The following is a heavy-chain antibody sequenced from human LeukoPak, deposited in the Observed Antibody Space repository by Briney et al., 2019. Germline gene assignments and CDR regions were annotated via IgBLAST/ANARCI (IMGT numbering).Heavy chain of an antibody. CDR3: ARGADILTGYYDWYFDL. CDR1: GGSISSHY. V-gene: IGHV4-4*07. Sequence: SETLSLTCTVSGGSISSHYWIWIRQPAGKGLEWIGRIYTSGSTNYNPSLKSRVTMSVDTSKNQFSLKLSSVTAADTAVYYRARGADILTGYYDWYFDLWGRGTLVTVSS. CDR2: IYTSGST. J-gene: IGHJ2*01. D-gene: IGHD3-9*01.